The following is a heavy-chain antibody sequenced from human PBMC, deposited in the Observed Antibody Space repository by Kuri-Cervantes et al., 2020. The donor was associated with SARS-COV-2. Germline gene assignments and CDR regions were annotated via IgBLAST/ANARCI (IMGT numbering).Heavy chain of an antibody. J-gene: IGHJ5*02. D-gene: IGHD3-3*01. Sequence: SETLSLTCAVYGGSLSDYYWSWIRQPPGKGLEWIGEINHSGSTKYNPSLKSRVTMSVDTSKNQFSLKVTSVTAADTAVYYCARGSYDFWSGYYTGCWFDPWGQGTLVTVSS. CDR2: INHSGST. CDR3: ARGSYDFWSGYYTGCWFDP. V-gene: IGHV4-34*01. CDR1: GGSLSDYY.